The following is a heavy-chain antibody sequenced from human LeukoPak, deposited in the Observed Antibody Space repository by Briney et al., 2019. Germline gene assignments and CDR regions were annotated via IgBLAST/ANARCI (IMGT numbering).Heavy chain of an antibody. CDR1: GFTFSSYG. V-gene: IGHV3-64D*09. CDR2: ISSNGGST. Sequence: GGSLRLSCSASGFTFSSYGMYWVRQAPGKGLEYVSAISSNGGSTYYADAVKGRFTISRDNSKNTLYLQMSSLRAEDTAVYYCAKVTIKYCSDGSCYGMDVWGQGTTVTVSS. J-gene: IGHJ6*02. D-gene: IGHD2-15*01. CDR3: AKVTIKYCSDGSCYGMDV.